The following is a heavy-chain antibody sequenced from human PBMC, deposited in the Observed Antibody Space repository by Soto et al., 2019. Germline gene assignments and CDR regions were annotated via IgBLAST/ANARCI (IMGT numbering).Heavy chain of an antibody. CDR1: GDSIRAHY. CDR2: LHSSGST. D-gene: IGHD3-10*01. V-gene: IGHV4-4*07. J-gene: IGHJ5*02. Sequence: QVQLQESGPGLVKPSETLSLTCTVSGDSIRAHYWSWIRQAAGKGLEWIGRLHSSGSTDYNPSLKSRVTKSEDTSRNQFSLKLASLTAADTAVYYCARGRARVPTVRGLILQFSYFDPWGQGTLVTVSS. CDR3: ARGRARVPTVRGLILQFSYFDP.